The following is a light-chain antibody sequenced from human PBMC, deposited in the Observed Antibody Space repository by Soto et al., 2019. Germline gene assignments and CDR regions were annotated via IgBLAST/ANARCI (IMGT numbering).Light chain of an antibody. CDR3: SSDTSSSTYV. CDR1: GSDVGGYDY. Sequence: QSVVPLPASVSGSPGQSITISCTGTGSDVGGYDYVSWYQHHPGKAPKVMIYEVTNRPSGVSNRFSGSKSGNTASLTISGLLAEDEADYYCSSDTSSSTYVFGTGTKVTVL. J-gene: IGLJ1*01. V-gene: IGLV2-14*01. CDR2: EVT.